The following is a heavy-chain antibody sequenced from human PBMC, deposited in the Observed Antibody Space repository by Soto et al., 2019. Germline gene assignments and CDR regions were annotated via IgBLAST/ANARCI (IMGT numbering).Heavy chain of an antibody. V-gene: IGHV3-33*01. CDR2: IWYDGSNK. CDR3: ARNLGMDV. Sequence: GGSLRLSCAAAGFTFSSYGMHWVRQAPGKGLEWVAVIWYDGSNKYYEDSVKGRFTISRDNSKNTLYLQMNSLRAEDTAVYYCARNLGMDVWGQGTTVTVSS. J-gene: IGHJ6*02. CDR1: GFTFSSYG.